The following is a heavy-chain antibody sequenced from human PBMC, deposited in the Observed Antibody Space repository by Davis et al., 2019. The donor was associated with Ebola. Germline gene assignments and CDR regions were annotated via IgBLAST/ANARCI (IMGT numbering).Heavy chain of an antibody. CDR1: GGTFSSYA. V-gene: IGHV5-51*01. CDR2: IYPGDSDT. Sequence: KVSCKASGGTFSSYAISWVRQMPGKGLEWMGIIYPGDSDTRYSPSFQGQVTISADKSISTAYLQWSSLKASDTAMYYCARRGEAYYDFWSGPYYGMDVWGQGTTVTVSS. CDR3: ARRGEAYYDFWSGPYYGMDV. J-gene: IGHJ6*02. D-gene: IGHD3-3*01.